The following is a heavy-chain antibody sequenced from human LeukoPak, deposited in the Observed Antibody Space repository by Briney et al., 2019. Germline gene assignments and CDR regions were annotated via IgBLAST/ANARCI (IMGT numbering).Heavy chain of an antibody. CDR3: ATQGYSGSYVYFDY. CDR1: GYTLTELS. J-gene: IGHJ4*02. CDR2: FDPEDGET. V-gene: IGHV1-24*01. D-gene: IGHD1-26*01. Sequence: ASVKVSCKVSGYTLTELSMHWVRQAPGKGLEWMGGFDPEDGETIYAQKFQGRVTMTEDTSTDTAYMELGSLRSEDTAVYYCATQGYSGSYVYFDYWGQGTLVTVSS.